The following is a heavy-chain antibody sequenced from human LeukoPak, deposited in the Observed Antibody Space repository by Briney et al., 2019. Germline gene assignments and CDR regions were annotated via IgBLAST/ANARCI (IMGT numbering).Heavy chain of an antibody. CDR3: ARRDCSSTSCSFDY. D-gene: IGHD2-2*01. CDR2: IYHSGST. CDR1: GGSISSSGYY. V-gene: IGHV4-39*07. J-gene: IGHJ4*02. Sequence: PSETLSLTCTVSGGSISSSGYYWGWIRQPPGKGLEWIGSIYHSGSTYYNPSLKSRVTISVGTSKNQFSLKLSSVTAADTAVYYCARRDCSSTSCSFDYWGQGTLVTVSS.